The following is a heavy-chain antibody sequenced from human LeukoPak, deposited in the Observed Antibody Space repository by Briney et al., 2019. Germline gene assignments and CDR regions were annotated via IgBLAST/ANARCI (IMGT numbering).Heavy chain of an antibody. CDR1: GYTFTSYG. V-gene: IGHV1-18*01. CDR3: ERGGPRMITFGGVIVDTPLNY. J-gene: IGHJ4*02. D-gene: IGHD3-16*02. Sequence: ASVKVSCKASGYTFTSYGISWVRQAPGQGLEWMGWISAYNGNINYAQKLQGRVTMTTDTSTSTAYMELRSLRSDDTAVYYCERGGPRMITFGGVIVDTPLNYWGQGTLVTVSS. CDR2: ISAYNGNI.